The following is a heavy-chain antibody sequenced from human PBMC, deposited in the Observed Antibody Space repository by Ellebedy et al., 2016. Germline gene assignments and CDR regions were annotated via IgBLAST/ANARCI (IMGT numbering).Heavy chain of an antibody. V-gene: IGHV1-69*13. Sequence: ASVKVSCKASGGTFSSYAISWVRQAPGQGLEWMGGIIPIFGTANYAQKFQGRVTITADESTSTAYMELSSLRSEDTAVYYCARKSIAVAGFDYWGQGTLVTVSS. D-gene: IGHD6-19*01. J-gene: IGHJ4*02. CDR3: ARKSIAVAGFDY. CDR2: IIPIFGTA. CDR1: GGTFSSYA.